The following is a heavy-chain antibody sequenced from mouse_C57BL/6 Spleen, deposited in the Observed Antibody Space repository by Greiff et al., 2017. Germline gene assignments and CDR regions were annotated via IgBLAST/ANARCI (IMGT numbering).Heavy chain of an antibody. CDR2: ISSGSSTI. CDR1: GFTFSDYG. J-gene: IGHJ2*01. Sequence: EVQVVESGGGLVKPGGSLKLSCAASGFTFSDYGMHWVRQAPEKGLEWVAYISSGSSTIYYADTVKGRFTISRDNAKNTLFLQMTSLRSEDTAMYYCARSMVTYFDYWGQGTTLTVSS. D-gene: IGHD2-2*01. V-gene: IGHV5-17*01. CDR3: ARSMVTYFDY.